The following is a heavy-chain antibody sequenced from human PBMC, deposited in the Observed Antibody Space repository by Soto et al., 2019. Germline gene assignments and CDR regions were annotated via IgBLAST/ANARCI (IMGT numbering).Heavy chain of an antibody. CDR3: SRRAPEGFDP. CDR1: GGSISSSSYF. V-gene: IGHV4-39*02. CDR2: IDYRGST. J-gene: IGHJ5*02. Sequence: PSETLSLTCAVSGGSISSSSYFWAWIRQPPGKGLEWIGSIDYRGSTYSNPSLKNRVAISVDTSKNHFSLKLVSVTAADTALYYCSRRAPEGFDPWGQGTQVTV.